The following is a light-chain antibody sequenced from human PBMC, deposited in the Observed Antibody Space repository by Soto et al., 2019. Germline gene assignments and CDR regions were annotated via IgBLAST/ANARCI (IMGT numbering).Light chain of an antibody. Sequence: QSALTQPPSASGSPGQSVTISCTGTSSDVGGYNYVSWYQQHPGKAPKLMIYDVSKRPSGVPDRFSGSKSGNTASLTVSGLQAEDEADYYCNSYPHSTNWVFGGGTKLTVL. CDR3: NSYPHSTNWV. CDR1: SSDVGGYNY. CDR2: DVS. V-gene: IGLV2-8*01. J-gene: IGLJ3*02.